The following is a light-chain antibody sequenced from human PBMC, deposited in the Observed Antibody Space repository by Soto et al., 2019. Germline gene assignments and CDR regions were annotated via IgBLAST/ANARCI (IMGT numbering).Light chain of an antibody. Sequence: DIQMTQSPSTLSASVGDRVTITCRVSQSISTWLAWYQQKPGKGPKVLIFDASSLESGVPSRFSGSGSETEFTLTISSLQPDDFATYYCQQYKIYPYTFGQGTKLEI. J-gene: IGKJ2*01. CDR3: QQYKIYPYT. CDR2: DAS. V-gene: IGKV1-5*01. CDR1: QSISTW.